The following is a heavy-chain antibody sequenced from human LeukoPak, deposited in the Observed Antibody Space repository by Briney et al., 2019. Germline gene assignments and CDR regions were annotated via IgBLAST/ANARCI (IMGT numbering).Heavy chain of an antibody. CDR2: ISVNGGST. CDR3: AKDGPSYGSGTYRGDY. Sequence: GGSLRLSCAASGFTFSSYPMNWVRQAPGKGLEWVSSISVNGGSTYYADSVKGRFTISRDNSKNTLYLQMNSLRAEDTAVYYCAKDGPSYGSGTYRGDYWGQGTLVTVSS. V-gene: IGHV3-23*01. CDR1: GFTFSSYP. J-gene: IGHJ4*02. D-gene: IGHD3-10*01.